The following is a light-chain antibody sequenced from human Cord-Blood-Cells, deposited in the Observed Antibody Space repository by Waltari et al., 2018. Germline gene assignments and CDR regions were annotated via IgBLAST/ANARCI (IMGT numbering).Light chain of an antibody. V-gene: IGLV2-23*01. J-gene: IGLJ3*02. CDR3: SSNADSSTFV. CDR1: SSAVGSYNL. Sequence: QSALTQPASVSGSPGQSITISCTGTSSAVGSYNLVSWYQQHPCNAPKLMIYEGSKRPSGVSNRFSGAKSGNTASLTISGLQGEDEADYFCSSNADSSTFVFGGGTKLTVL. CDR2: EGS.